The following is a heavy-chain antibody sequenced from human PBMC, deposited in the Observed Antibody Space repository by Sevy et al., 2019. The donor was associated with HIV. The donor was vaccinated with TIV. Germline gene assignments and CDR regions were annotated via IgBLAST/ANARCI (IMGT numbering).Heavy chain of an antibody. CDR1: GFTFSSYT. J-gene: IGHJ4*02. Sequence: GGSLRLSCAASGFTFSSYTMNWVRQAPGKGLEWVSSISSSSSYIYYADSVKGRFTISRDNAKNSLYLQMNSLRAEDTAVYYCAKDRFAVAGRGDYWGQGTLVTVSS. D-gene: IGHD6-19*01. CDR3: AKDRFAVAGRGDY. CDR2: ISSSSSYI. V-gene: IGHV3-21*04.